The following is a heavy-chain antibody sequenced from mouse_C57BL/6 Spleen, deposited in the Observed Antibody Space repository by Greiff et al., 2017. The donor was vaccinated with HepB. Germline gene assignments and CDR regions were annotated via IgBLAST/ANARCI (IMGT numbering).Heavy chain of an antibody. CDR1: GFSLTSYA. D-gene: IGHD2-3*01. Sequence: VMLVESGPGLVAPSQSLSITCTVSGFSLTSYAISWVRQPPGKGLEWLGVIWTGGGTNYNSALKSRLSISKDNSKSQVFLKMNSLQTDDTARYYCARGPYDGYFYFDYWGQGTTLTVSS. CDR2: IWTGGGT. J-gene: IGHJ2*01. V-gene: IGHV2-9-1*01. CDR3: ARGPYDGYFYFDY.